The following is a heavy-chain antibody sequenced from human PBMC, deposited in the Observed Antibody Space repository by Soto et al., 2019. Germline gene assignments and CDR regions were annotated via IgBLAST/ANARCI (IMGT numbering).Heavy chain of an antibody. CDR2: INNDGSDP. Sequence: EVQLVESGGGLFQPEGSLRLYCEASGFTFSKYWMHWVRQAPGKGLVWVSRINNDGSDPIYADSVKGRFTISRDNAKNTVYLQMNSLRAEDTAVYYCARGYPNYSNFAYWGQGSLVTVSS. V-gene: IGHV3-74*01. D-gene: IGHD2-21*01. CDR3: ARGYPNYSNFAY. CDR1: GFTFSKYW. J-gene: IGHJ4*02.